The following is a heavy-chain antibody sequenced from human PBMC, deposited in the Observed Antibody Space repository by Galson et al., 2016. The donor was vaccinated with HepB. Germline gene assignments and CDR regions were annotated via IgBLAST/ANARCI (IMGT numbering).Heavy chain of an antibody. CDR1: GFTFSSYS. D-gene: IGHD4-23*01. Sequence: SLRLSCAASGFTFSSYSMNWVRQAPGKGLEWISYISSTSSTIYYADSVKGRFTISRDNAKNSLYLQMISLRDEDTAMYYCARGGNSGRGSFDPWGQGTLVTVSS. V-gene: IGHV3-48*02. CDR3: ARGGNSGRGSFDP. CDR2: ISSTSSTI. J-gene: IGHJ5*02.